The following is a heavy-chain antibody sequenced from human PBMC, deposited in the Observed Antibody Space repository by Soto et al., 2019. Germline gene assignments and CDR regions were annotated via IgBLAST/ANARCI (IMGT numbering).Heavy chain of an antibody. CDR3: ATSFWFGTQHEI. V-gene: IGHV4-34*01. CDR2: ISPSGTT. CDR1: GGSFRDNY. Sequence: QVQLQQWGAGLLKPSETLSLSCAVSGGSFRDNYWTWFRQPPGQGLEWIGEISPSGTTKYTPSLKRRATISVDTSKTQISLKVTSVTAAATYVYYGATSFWFGTQHEIWGQGTLVTVSS. J-gene: IGHJ4*02. D-gene: IGHD3-10*01.